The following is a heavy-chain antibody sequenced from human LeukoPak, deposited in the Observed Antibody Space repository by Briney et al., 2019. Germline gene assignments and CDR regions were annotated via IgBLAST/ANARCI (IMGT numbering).Heavy chain of an antibody. V-gene: IGHV1-2*06. CDR3: ATPIAVAPFDY. D-gene: IGHD6-19*01. Sequence: GASVKVSCKASGYTFTGYYMHWVRQAPGQGLEWMGRINPNSGGTNYAQKFQGRVTITRDTSISTAYMELSRLRSDDTAVYYCATPIAVAPFDYWGQGTLVTVSS. CDR1: GYTFTGYY. CDR2: INPNSGGT. J-gene: IGHJ4*02.